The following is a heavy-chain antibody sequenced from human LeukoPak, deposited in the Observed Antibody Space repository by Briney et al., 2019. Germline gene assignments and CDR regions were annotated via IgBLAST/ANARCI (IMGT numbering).Heavy chain of an antibody. V-gene: IGHV3-21*01. CDR1: GFTFSSYS. Sequence: PGGSLRLSCAASGFTFSSYSMNWVRQAPGKGLEWVSSISSSSSYIYYADSVKGRYTISRDNAKNSLYLQMNSLRAEDTAVYYCARDSVGYYGSGSYYKFDYWGQGTLVTVSS. D-gene: IGHD3-10*01. CDR3: ARDSVGYYGSGSYYKFDY. CDR2: ISSSSSYI. J-gene: IGHJ4*02.